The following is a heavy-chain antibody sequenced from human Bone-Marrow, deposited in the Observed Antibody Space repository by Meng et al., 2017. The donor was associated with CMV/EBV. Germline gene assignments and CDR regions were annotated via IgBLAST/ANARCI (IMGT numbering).Heavy chain of an antibody. D-gene: IGHD6-6*01. V-gene: IGHV4-59*01. CDR1: GGSISSYY. Sequence: ESLKISCTVSGGSISSYYWSWIRQPPGKGLEWIGYIYYSGSTNYNPSLKSRVTISVDTSKNQFSLKLTSVTVADTAVYYCARIKISSSSYLFDDWGQGTRVTVSS. CDR2: IYYSGST. CDR3: ARIKISSSSYLFDD. J-gene: IGHJ4*02.